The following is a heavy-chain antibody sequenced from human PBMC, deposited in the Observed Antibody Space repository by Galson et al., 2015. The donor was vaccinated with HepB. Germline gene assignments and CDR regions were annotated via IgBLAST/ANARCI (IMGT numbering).Heavy chain of an antibody. CDR1: GFTFSDFY. V-gene: IGHV3-11*01. Sequence: SLRLSCAASGFTFSDFYMSWIRQAPGKGLEWISYISSSGDIVSYGDSVKGRFTISRDNAKSSLYLQLNNLRAEDTAAYYCARASLGWFDPWGQGTLLTVSS. CDR2: ISSSGDIV. CDR3: ARASLGWFDP. J-gene: IGHJ5*02.